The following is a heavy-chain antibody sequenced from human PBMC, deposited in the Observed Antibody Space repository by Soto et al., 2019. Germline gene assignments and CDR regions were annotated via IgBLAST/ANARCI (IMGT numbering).Heavy chain of an antibody. J-gene: IGHJ5*02. V-gene: IGHV4-59*01. CDR1: GGSISSYY. Sequence: SETLSLTCTVSGGSISSYYWSWIRQPPGKGLEWIGYIYYSGTTSYNPSLKSRVTISINTSKNQFSLKLSSVTAAAPAVYYCAREDSRWFDPWGQGTLVTVS. CDR3: AREDSRWFDP. CDR2: IYYSGTT.